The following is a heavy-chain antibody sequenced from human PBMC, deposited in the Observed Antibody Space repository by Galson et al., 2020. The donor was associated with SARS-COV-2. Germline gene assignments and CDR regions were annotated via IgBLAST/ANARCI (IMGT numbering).Heavy chain of an antibody. J-gene: IGHJ4*02. CDR1: GFTFSSYW. CDR2: IKQDGSEK. CDR3: AKSRSGSYSSSFDY. D-gene: IGHD1-26*01. Sequence: GGSLRLSCAASGFTFSSYWMNWVRQAPGKGLEWVANIKQDGSEKYYVDSMKGRFTISRDNAKNSLYLQMNSLRAEDTAVYYCAKSRSGSYSSSFDYWGQGTLVTVSS. V-gene: IGHV3-7*01.